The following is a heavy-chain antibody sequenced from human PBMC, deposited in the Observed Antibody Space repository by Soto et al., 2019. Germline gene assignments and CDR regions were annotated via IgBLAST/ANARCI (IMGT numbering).Heavy chain of an antibody. V-gene: IGHV3-73*01. CDR3: IVVVPAAADAFDI. CDR1: GFTFSGSA. CDR2: IRSKANSYAT. D-gene: IGHD2-2*01. J-gene: IGHJ3*02. Sequence: EVQLVESGGGLVQPGGSLKLSCAASGFTFSGSAMHWVRQASGKGLEWVGRIRSKANSYATAYAASVKGRFTISRDDSKNTAYLQMNSLKTEDTAVYYCIVVVPAAADAFDIWGQGTMVTVSS.